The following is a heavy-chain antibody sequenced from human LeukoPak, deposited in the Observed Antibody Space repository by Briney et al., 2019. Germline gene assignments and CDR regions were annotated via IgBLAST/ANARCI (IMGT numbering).Heavy chain of an antibody. J-gene: IGHJ4*02. CDR3: ATGLPSYSSSWYPGY. D-gene: IGHD6-13*01. CDR1: GFTFNDYT. V-gene: IGHV3-21*01. CDR2: ISSSSIYI. Sequence: GGSLRLSCAASGFTFNDYTMNWVRQAPGKGLEWVSSISSSSIYIFYADSLKGRFTISRDNVKNSLYLQMNSLRVEDTAVYYCATGLPSYSSSWYPGYWGQGTLVTVSS.